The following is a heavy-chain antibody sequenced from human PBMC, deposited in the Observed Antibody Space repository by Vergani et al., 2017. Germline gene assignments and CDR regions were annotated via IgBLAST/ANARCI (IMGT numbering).Heavy chain of an antibody. D-gene: IGHD6-19*01. CDR1: GASIRSRNYY. J-gene: IGHJ5*02. CDR2: IYYSGST. V-gene: IGHV4-39*01. Sequence: QLQLQESGPGLVKPSATLSLPCSVSGASIRSRNYYWGWIRQPPGKGLEWIASIYYSGSTYYNPSLKSRVTISVDTSKNQFSLKLSSVTAADTAVYFCARHSTVKWLVKLGWIDPWGQGILVTVSS. CDR3: ARHSTVKWLVKLGWIDP.